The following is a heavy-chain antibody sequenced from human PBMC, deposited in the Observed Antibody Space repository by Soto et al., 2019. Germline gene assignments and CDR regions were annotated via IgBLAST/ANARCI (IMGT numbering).Heavy chain of an antibody. CDR1: GFTVSSNY. Sequence: GGSLRLSCAASGFTVSSNYMSWVRQAPGKGLEWVSVIYSGGSTYYADSVKGRFTISRDNSKNTLFLQMNSVRADDTAMYYCARESSSGNSYFDYWGRGT. CDR3: ARESSSGNSYFDY. J-gene: IGHJ4*02. CDR2: IYSGGST. V-gene: IGHV3-66*01. D-gene: IGHD1-26*01.